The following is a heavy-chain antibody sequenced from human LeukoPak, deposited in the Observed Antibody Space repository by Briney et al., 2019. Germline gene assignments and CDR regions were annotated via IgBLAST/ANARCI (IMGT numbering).Heavy chain of an antibody. Sequence: PSETLSLTCTVSGDSISSYYWSWIRQPPGKGLEWIGYIYYSGSTNYNPSLKSRVTISVDTSKNRFSLKLSSVTAADTAVYYCARMTTVRSLHYWGQGTLVTVSS. D-gene: IGHD4-17*01. V-gene: IGHV4-59*01. CDR2: IYYSGST. CDR1: GDSISSYY. CDR3: ARMTTVRSLHY. J-gene: IGHJ4*02.